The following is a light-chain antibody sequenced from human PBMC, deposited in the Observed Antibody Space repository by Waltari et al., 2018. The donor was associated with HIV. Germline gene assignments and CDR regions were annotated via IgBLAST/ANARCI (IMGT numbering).Light chain of an antibody. Sequence: QSALTQPASVSGSPGQSITISCTGTSSDVGGYNYVSWYQQHPGKAPKLMIYDFSKRPSGVSNRFSGSKSGNTASLTISGLQAEDEADYYCSSYTSSSTLWVFGGGTKLTVL. V-gene: IGLV2-14*01. CDR1: SSDVGGYNY. CDR3: SSYTSSSTLWV. J-gene: IGLJ3*02. CDR2: DFS.